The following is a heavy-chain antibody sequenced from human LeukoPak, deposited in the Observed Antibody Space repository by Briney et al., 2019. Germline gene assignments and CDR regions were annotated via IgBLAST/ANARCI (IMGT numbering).Heavy chain of an antibody. Sequence: ASVKVSCKASGYTFTGYYMHWVRQAPGQGLEWMGWINPNSGGTNYAQKFQGRVTMTRDTSISTAYMELSRLRSDDTAVYYCARGATSSGYYLAGAFDIWGQGTMVTASS. D-gene: IGHD3-22*01. CDR3: ARGATSSGYYLAGAFDI. V-gene: IGHV1-2*02. CDR2: INPNSGGT. J-gene: IGHJ3*02. CDR1: GYTFTGYY.